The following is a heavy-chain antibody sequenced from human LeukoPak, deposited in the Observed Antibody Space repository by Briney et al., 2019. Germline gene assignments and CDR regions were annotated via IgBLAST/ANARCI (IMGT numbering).Heavy chain of an antibody. D-gene: IGHD5-24*01. Sequence: GGSLRLSCAASGFTFSSYSMNWVRQAPGKGLEWVSSVSSRSTYINYADSVKGRFTVSRDDAKNSLYLQMNSLRVEDTAVYYCARETPRRGETRDGYRWGQGTLVTVSS. CDR2: VSSRSTYI. CDR3: ARETPRRGETRDGYR. V-gene: IGHV3-21*01. J-gene: IGHJ4*02. CDR1: GFTFSSYS.